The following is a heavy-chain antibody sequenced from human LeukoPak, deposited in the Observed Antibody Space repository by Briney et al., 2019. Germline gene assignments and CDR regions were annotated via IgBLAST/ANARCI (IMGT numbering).Heavy chain of an antibody. Sequence: SETLSLTCTVSGGSISSYYWSWIRQPPGKGLEWIGYIYYSGSTNYNPSLKSRVTISVDTSKNQFSLKLSSVTAADTAVYYCARDRFYYDSSGPYHDAFDIWGQGTMVTVSS. V-gene: IGHV4-59*12. J-gene: IGHJ3*02. CDR2: IYYSGST. CDR3: ARDRFYYDSSGPYHDAFDI. D-gene: IGHD3-22*01. CDR1: GGSISSYY.